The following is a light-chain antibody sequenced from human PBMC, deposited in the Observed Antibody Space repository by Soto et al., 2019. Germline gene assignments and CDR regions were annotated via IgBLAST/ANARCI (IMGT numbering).Light chain of an antibody. CDR3: GSYAGSNNLV. CDR2: RVI. J-gene: IGLJ2*01. V-gene: IGLV2-14*03. CDR1: SSDIGRYDY. Sequence: QSALTQPASVSGSPGQSITISCTGSSSDIGRYDYVSWYQQLPGKAPTLIIYRVINRPSGISDRFSGSKSGNSASLSISGLQPEDEASYFCGSYAGSNNLVFGGGTQLTVL.